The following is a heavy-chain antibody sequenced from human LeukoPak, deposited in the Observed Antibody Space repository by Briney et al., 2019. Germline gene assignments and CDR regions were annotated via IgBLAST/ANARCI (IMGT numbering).Heavy chain of an antibody. V-gene: IGHV4-31*03. CDR3: ARDLSGNDAFDI. J-gene: IGHJ3*02. D-gene: IGHD6-19*01. Sequence: PSETLSLTCTVSGGSISSGDYYWLWHRQHTGKRLEWSGNINYSGSTYYNPSLKGRFIISVDTSKSQFSLKLSSVTVADTAVYYCARDLSGNDAFDIWGQGTMVTVSS. CDR1: GGSISSGDYY. CDR2: INYSGST.